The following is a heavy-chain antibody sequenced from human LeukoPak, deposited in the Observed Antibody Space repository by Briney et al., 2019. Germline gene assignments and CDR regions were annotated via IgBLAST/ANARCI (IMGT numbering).Heavy chain of an antibody. CDR3: AKDSHSSGWYSN. CDR2: IKSKTDGGTT. D-gene: IGHD6-19*01. J-gene: IGHJ4*02. CDR1: GFTFSNAW. Sequence: GGSLRLSCAASGFTFSNAWMSWVRQAPGKGLEWVGRIKSKTDGGTTDYAAPVKGRFTISRDNSKNTLYLQMNSLRAEDTAVYYCAKDSHSSGWYSNWGQGTLVTVSS. V-gene: IGHV3-15*01.